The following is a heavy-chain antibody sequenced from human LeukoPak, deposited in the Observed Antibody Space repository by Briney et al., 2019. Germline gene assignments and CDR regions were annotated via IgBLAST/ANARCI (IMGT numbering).Heavy chain of an antibody. CDR1: GFTFSSYA. J-gene: IGHJ4*02. CDR3: AKDGGGYCNNSSC. Sequence: GGSLRLSCAASGFTFSSYAMSWVRQAPGKGLEWVSAISGSGDNTYYADSVKGRFTIYRDNSKDTLYLQMNSLGAADTAVYYCAKDGGGYCNNSSCWGQGTLVTVSS. CDR2: ISGSGDNT. V-gene: IGHV3-23*01. D-gene: IGHD2-2*01.